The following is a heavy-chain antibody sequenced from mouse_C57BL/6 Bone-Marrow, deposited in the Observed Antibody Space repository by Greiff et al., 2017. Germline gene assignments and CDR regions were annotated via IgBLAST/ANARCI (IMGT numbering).Heavy chain of an antibody. J-gene: IGHJ3*01. CDR3: ARGDYYGSSPVAY. CDR1: GYTFTSYW. Sequence: VQLQQPGAELVMPGASVKLSCKASGYTFTSYWMHWVKQRPGQGLEWIGMIHPNSGSSNYNEKFKSKATLTVDKSSSTAYMQLSSLTSEDSAVYYCARGDYYGSSPVAYWGQGTLVTVSA. D-gene: IGHD1-1*01. CDR2: IHPNSGSS. V-gene: IGHV1-64*01.